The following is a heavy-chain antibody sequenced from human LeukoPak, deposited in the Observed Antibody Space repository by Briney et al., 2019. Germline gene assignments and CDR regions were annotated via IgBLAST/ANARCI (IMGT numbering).Heavy chain of an antibody. CDR3: ASSSSTAFDI. D-gene: IGHD6-13*01. CDR2: IYSGGST. Sequence: ETLSLTCSVSGGSISSSGYYWGWVRQAPGKGLEWVSVIYSGGSTYYADSVKGRFTISRDNSKNTLYLQMNSLRAEDTAVYYCASSSSTAFDIWGQGTMVTVSS. CDR1: GGSISSSGYY. V-gene: IGHV3-66*01. J-gene: IGHJ3*02.